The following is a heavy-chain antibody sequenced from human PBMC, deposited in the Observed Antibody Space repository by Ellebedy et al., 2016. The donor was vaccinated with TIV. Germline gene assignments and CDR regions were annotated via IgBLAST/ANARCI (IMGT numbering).Heavy chain of an antibody. V-gene: IGHV3-48*01. CDR1: GFTFSSYS. D-gene: IGHD1-1*01. J-gene: IGHJ3*02. CDR2: ISSSSSTI. Sequence: GGSLRLXXAASGFTFSSYSMNWVRQAPGKGLEWVSYISSSSSTIYYADSVKGRFTISRDNAKNSLYLQMNSLRAEDTAVYYCARVWNGADAFDIWGQGTMVTVSS. CDR3: ARVWNGADAFDI.